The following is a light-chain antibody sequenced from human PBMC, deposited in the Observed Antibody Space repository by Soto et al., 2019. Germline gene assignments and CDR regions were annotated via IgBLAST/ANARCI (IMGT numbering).Light chain of an antibody. CDR2: LNSDGSH. V-gene: IGLV4-69*01. Sequence: QSVLTQSPSASASLGASVKLTCILSSGHSSYAIAWHQQQPEKGPRYLMKLNSDGSHSKGDGIPDRFSGSSSGAERYLTISSLQSEDEADYYCQTWGTGIHYVFGTGTKVTVL. CDR3: QTWGTGIHYV. J-gene: IGLJ1*01. CDR1: SGHSSYA.